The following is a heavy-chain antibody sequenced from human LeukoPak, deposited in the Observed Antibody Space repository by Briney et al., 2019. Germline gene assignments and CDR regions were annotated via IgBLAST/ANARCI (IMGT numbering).Heavy chain of an antibody. CDR2: INSDGSST. V-gene: IGHV3-74*01. CDR1: GFTFSTYW. D-gene: IGHD3-9*01. CDR3: ARGAPARYFGAFDI. Sequence: GGSLRLSCAASGFTFSTYWMHWVRQAPGKGLVWVSRINSDGSSTICADPVKGRFTISRDNAKNTLYLQMNSLSAEDTAVYYCARGAPARYFGAFDIWGRGTMVTVSS. J-gene: IGHJ3*02.